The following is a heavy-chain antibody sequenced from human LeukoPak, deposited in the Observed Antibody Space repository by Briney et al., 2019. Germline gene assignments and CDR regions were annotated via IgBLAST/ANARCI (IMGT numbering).Heavy chain of an antibody. D-gene: IGHD4-17*01. CDR3: ARSVDYGDYASQDSGMDV. J-gene: IGHJ6*02. Sequence: SETLSLTCTVSGGSISSYYWSWIRQPAGKGLEWIGRIYTSGSTNYNPSLKSRVTMSVDTSKNQFSLKLSSVTAADTAVYYCARSVDYGDYASQDSGMDVWGQGTTVTVSS. V-gene: IGHV4-4*07. CDR1: GGSISSYY. CDR2: IYTSGST.